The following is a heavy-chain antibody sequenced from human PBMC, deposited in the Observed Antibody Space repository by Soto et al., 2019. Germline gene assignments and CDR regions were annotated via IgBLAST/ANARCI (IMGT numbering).Heavy chain of an antibody. V-gene: IGHV3-33*01. D-gene: IGHD4-17*01. CDR1: GFTFSSYG. CDR2: IWYDGSNK. Sequence: GGSLRLSCAASGFTFSSYGMHWVRQAPGKGLEWVAVIWYDGSNKYYADSVKGRFTISRDNSKNTLYLQMNSLRAEDTAVYYCARDLNFYGDYSVDYYYGMDVWGQGTTVTVSS. J-gene: IGHJ6*02. CDR3: ARDLNFYGDYSVDYYYGMDV.